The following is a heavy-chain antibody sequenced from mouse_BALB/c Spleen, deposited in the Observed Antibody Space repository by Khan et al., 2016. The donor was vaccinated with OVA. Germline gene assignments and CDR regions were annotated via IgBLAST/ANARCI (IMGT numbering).Heavy chain of an antibody. CDR2: ISSGGSYT. CDR1: GFAFSSYD. Sequence: DVKLVESGGGLVKPGGSLKLSCAASGFAFSSYDMSWVRQTPEKRLEWVATISSGGSYTKYSESVKGRFIIYRDKARNTLYLQRRRLRSEYTALYYCVRHGGFDPYSAMDNWRQGTSVTVSS. CDR3: VRHGGFDPYSAMDN. J-gene: IGHJ4*01. V-gene: IGHV5-9*02.